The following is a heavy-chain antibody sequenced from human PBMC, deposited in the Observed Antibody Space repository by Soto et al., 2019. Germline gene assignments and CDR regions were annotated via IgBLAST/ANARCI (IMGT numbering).Heavy chain of an antibody. V-gene: IGHV4-34*01. CDR2: VTHTGST. J-gene: IGHJ4*02. Sequence: SETLSLTCAVYGGSFSGYYWSWIRQPPGKGLEWIGQVTHTGSTNYNPSLKSRVIISEDTSKNQFSLKLYSVTAADTAVYYCATYYYDYSGYDFDCWGQRTLVTVSS. D-gene: IGHD3-22*01. CDR1: GGSFSGYY. CDR3: ATYYYDYSGYDFDC.